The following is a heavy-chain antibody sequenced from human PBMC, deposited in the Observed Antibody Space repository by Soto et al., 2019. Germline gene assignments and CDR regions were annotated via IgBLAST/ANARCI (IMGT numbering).Heavy chain of an antibody. CDR2: IYYYGSA. V-gene: IGHV4-59*01. Sequence: QVRLQESGPGLVKPSETLSLTCTVSGASISSYHWSWIRQSPGKGLGWIGYIYYYGSANYNPSLKIRVTFSVDTPKNQVSLRLTSVTAADTGVYYCAAAVPAEYVFPYYYMDVWGKGTTVTVSS. D-gene: IGHD3-16*01. J-gene: IGHJ6*03. CDR3: AAAVPAEYVFPYYYMDV. CDR1: GASISSYH.